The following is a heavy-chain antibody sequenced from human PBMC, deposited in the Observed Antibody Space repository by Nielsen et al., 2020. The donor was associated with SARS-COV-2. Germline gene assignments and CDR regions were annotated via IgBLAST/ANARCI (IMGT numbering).Heavy chain of an antibody. CDR1: GCTFSRHA. V-gene: IGHV3-30*01. D-gene: IGHD3-10*01. CDR3: AAVEWFGSGATHIDF. CDR2: ISYDGRSE. J-gene: IGHJ4*02. Sequence: SLKISCVVSGCTFSRHAMYWVRQAPVKGLDWVASISYDGRSEHYADSVKGRFIISRDNSENTLNLQMTIVRHEETAVYYCAAVEWFGSGATHIDFWGQGTLVNVSS.